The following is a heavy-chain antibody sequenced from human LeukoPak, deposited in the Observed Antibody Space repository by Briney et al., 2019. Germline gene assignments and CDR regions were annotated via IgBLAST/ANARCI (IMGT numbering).Heavy chain of an antibody. J-gene: IGHJ4*02. D-gene: IGHD3-22*01. CDR3: ARSDYYDSSGYYDY. V-gene: IGHV1-2*02. Sequence: VASVKVSSKASGYTFTGYYMHWVRQAPGQGLEWMGWINPNSGGTNYAQKFQGRVTMTRDTSISTAYMELSRLRSDDTAVYYCARSDYYDSSGYYDYWGQGTLVTVSS. CDR1: GYTFTGYY. CDR2: INPNSGGT.